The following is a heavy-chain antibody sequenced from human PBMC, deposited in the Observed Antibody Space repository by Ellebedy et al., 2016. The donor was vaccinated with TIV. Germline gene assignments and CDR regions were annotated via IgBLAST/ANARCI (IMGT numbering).Heavy chain of an antibody. CDR2: ISGSATIT. J-gene: IGHJ4*02. Sequence: GGSLRLXXAASGFTFGTYGMTWVRQAPGKGLEWVSTISGSATITYADSVKGRFTISRDFSKNTLFLQMNTLRAEDTAVYYCATRRACSGGVCYGLDYWGQGTLVTVSS. CDR1: GFTFGTYG. V-gene: IGHV3-23*01. D-gene: IGHD2-8*02. CDR3: ATRRACSGGVCYGLDY.